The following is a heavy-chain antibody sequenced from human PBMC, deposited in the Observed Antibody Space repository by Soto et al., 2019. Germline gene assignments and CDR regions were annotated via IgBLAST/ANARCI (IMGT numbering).Heavy chain of an antibody. CDR3: ARSVEGHFDY. V-gene: IGHV3-48*02. D-gene: IGHD6-19*01. Sequence: EVQLVESGGGLVQPGGSLRLSCAASGFRFNIYSMNWVRQAPGKGLEWAAYMTSDTKTIKYAESVKGRFIISRDNDNYLVYLQMNSLRDEDTAVYYCARSVEGHFDYWGQGTVVTVSA. CDR2: MTSDTKTI. CDR1: GFRFNIYS. J-gene: IGHJ4*02.